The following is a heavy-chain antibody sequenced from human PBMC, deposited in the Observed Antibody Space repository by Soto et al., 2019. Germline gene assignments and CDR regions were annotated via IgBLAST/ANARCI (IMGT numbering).Heavy chain of an antibody. CDR2: TYYRSKWYN. CDR3: ARDYCSSTSCYRRWFDP. D-gene: IGHD2-2*01. CDR1: GDSVSSNSAA. J-gene: IGHJ5*02. Sequence: PSQTLSLTCAISGDSVSSNSAAWNRIRQSPSRGLEWLGRTYYRSKWYNDYAVSVKSRITINPDTSKNQFSLQLNSVTPEDTAVYYCARDYCSSTSCYRRWFDPWGQGTLDTVSS. V-gene: IGHV6-1*01.